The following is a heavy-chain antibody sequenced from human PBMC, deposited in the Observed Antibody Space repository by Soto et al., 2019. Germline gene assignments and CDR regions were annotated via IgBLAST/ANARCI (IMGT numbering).Heavy chain of an antibody. Sequence: EVQLVESGGGLVQPGGSLRLSCAASGFTVSSIYMSWVRQAPGKGLEWVSVIYSGGSTYYADSVKGRFTISRHNSKNTLYLQMNSLRAEDTAVYYCARAVGYCSSTSCPGAFDIWGQGTMVTVSS. V-gene: IGHV3-53*04. D-gene: IGHD2-2*01. CDR1: GFTVSSIY. J-gene: IGHJ3*02. CDR2: IYSGGST. CDR3: ARAVGYCSSTSCPGAFDI.